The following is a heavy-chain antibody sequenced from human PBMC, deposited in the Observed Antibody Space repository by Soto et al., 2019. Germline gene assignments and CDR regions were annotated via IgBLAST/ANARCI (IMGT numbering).Heavy chain of an antibody. V-gene: IGHV3-13*01. J-gene: IGHJ3*02. CDR1: GFTFSSYD. Sequence: GGSLRLSCAASGFTFSSYDMHWVRQATGKGLEWVSAIGTAGDTYYPGSVKGRFTISRENAKNSLYLQMNSLRAGDTAVYYCAREGLVGATWGAFDIWGQGTMVTVS. CDR2: IGTAGDT. D-gene: IGHD1-26*01. CDR3: AREGLVGATWGAFDI.